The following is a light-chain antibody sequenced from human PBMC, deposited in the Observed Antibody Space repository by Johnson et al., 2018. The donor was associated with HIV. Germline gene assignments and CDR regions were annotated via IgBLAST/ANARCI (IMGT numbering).Light chain of an antibody. Sequence: QSVLTQPPSMSAAPGQKVTISCSGGSSNIGNNYVSWYQQLPGTAPKLLIYDNNKRPSGIPDRFSGSKSGPSATLGITGLQTGDEADYYCGTWDSSLSSYVFGTGTEVTVL. CDR3: GTWDSSLSSYV. CDR1: SSNIGNNY. V-gene: IGLV1-51*01. J-gene: IGLJ1*01. CDR2: DNN.